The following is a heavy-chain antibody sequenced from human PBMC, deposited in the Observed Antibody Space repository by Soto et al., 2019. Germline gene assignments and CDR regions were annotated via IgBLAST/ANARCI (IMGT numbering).Heavy chain of an antibody. J-gene: IGHJ4*02. CDR1: GFSVTSNY. Sequence: VQLVESGGTLVQPGGSLRLSCAASGFSVTSNYMTWVRQAPRKGLECVSVIYAGGNTYYPDSVKGRFTISSDNSKNTLFLQMNNLRAEDTAVYYCARVTTFYDILTSSYALNYFDYWGQGTRVTVSS. CDR2: IYAGGNT. D-gene: IGHD3-9*01. CDR3: ARVTTFYDILTSSYALNYFDY. V-gene: IGHV3-53*01.